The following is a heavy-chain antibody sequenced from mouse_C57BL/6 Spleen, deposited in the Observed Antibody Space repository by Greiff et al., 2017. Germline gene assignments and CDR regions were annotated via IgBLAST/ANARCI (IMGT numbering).Heavy chain of an antibody. CDR3: ARDDDDVSWAMDY. D-gene: IGHD2-4*01. Sequence: VQLQQSGAELARPGASVKMSCKASGYTFTSYTMHWVKQRPGQGLEWIGYINPSSGYTKYNQKFKDKATLTADKSSSTADMQLSSLTSEDSAVYDCARDDDDVSWAMDYWGQGTSVTVSS. J-gene: IGHJ4*01. V-gene: IGHV1-4*01. CDR2: INPSSGYT. CDR1: GYTFTSYT.